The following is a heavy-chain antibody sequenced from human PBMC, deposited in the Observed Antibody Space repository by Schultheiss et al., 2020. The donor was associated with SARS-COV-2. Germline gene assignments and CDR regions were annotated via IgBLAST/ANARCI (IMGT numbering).Heavy chain of an antibody. D-gene: IGHD2-15*01. CDR1: GGSISSGGYY. V-gene: IGHV4-61*08. CDR3: ARVSCSGGSCYFHGINWFDP. J-gene: IGHJ5*02. CDR2: IYYSGST. Sequence: SETLSLTCTVSGGSISSGGYYWSWIRQPPGKGLEWIGYIYYSGSTNYNPSLKSRVTISVDTSKNQFSLKLSSVTAADTAVYYCARVSCSGGSCYFHGINWFDPWGQGTLVTVSS.